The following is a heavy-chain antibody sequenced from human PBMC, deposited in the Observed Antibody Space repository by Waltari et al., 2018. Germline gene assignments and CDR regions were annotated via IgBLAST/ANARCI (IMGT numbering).Heavy chain of an antibody. V-gene: IGHV3-21*03. Sequence: EVQLVESGVGLVKPGGSLRLSCAASGFTISSFGMSWVRQAPGKGLEWVSSTTKSNTYIYYADSVKGRFTVSIDNAKNSLYLQMNSRRADDTAVYFCARALTTPNDYWGQGTLVTVSS. D-gene: IGHD4-17*01. CDR1: GFTISSFG. J-gene: IGHJ4*02. CDR3: ARALTTPNDY. CDR2: TTKSNTYI.